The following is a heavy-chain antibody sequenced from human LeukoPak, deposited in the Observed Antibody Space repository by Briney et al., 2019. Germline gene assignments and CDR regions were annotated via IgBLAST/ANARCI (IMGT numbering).Heavy chain of an antibody. D-gene: IGHD3-10*01. CDR2: MNPNSGNT. Sequence: AASVKVSCKASGYTFTSYDINWVRQATGQGLEWMGWMNPNSGNTGYAQKFQGRVTMTRNTSISTAYMELSSLRSEDTAVYYCARGQLLWFGEDRYYFDYWGQGTLVTVSS. CDR1: GYTFTSYD. CDR3: ARGQLLWFGEDRYYFDY. V-gene: IGHV1-8*02. J-gene: IGHJ4*02.